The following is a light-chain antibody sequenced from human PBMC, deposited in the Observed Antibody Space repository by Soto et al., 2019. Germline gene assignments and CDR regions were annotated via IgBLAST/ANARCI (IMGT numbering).Light chain of an antibody. J-gene: IGKJ1*01. CDR2: GAS. CDR3: QQYKNWPWT. V-gene: IGKV3-15*01. Sequence: EIVMTQSPATLSVSPGERATLSCRASQSVSSNLAWYQQKPGQAPRLLIYGASTRATVIPARVSGSGSGTEFTLTISSLQSEDFGVYYCQQYKNWPWTFGQGTKVEIK. CDR1: QSVSSN.